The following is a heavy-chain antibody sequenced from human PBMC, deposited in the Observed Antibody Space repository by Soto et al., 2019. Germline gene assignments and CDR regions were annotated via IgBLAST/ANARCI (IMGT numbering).Heavy chain of an antibody. Sequence: SETLSLTCTVSGGSVSSGSYYWSWIRQPPGKGLEWIGYIYYSGSTNYNPSLKSRVTISVDTSKNQFSLKLSSVTAADTAVYYCARAAIAAAGTFDYWGQGTLVTVSS. CDR1: GGSVSSGSYY. CDR3: ARAAIAAAGTFDY. D-gene: IGHD6-13*01. J-gene: IGHJ4*02. V-gene: IGHV4-61*01. CDR2: IYYSGST.